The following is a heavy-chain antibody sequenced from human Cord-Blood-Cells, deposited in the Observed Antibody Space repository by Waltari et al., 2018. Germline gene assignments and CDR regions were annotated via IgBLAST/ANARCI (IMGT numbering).Heavy chain of an antibody. CDR2: INHSGST. Sequence: QVQLQQWGAGLLKPSETLSLTCAVYGGYFSGYYWSWIRQPQGQGLEWMGEINHSGSTNYNTSLNGRVTISVDTSKNQFSLKLSSVTAADTAVYYCARHHQTTCFDYWGQGTLVTVSS. CDR1: GGYFSGYY. D-gene: IGHD4-17*01. V-gene: IGHV4-34*01. J-gene: IGHJ4*02. CDR3: ARHHQTTCFDY.